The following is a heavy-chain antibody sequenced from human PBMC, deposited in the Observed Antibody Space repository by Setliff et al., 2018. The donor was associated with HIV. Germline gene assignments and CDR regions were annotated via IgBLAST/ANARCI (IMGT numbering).Heavy chain of an antibody. D-gene: IGHD6-13*01. CDR1: GFTFSSYS. CDR2: INWNGGST. J-gene: IGHJ6*03. Sequence: GGSLRLSCAASGFTFSSYSMNWVRQAPGKGLEWVSGINWNGGSTGYADSVKGRFTISRDNAKNSLYLQMNSLRAEDTALYYCARGGAAADNYYYMDVWGKGTTVTVSS. V-gene: IGHV3-20*04. CDR3: ARGGAAADNYYYMDV.